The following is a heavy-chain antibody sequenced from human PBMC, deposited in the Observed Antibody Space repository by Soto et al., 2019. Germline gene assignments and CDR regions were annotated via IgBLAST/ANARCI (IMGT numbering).Heavy chain of an antibody. D-gene: IGHD3-10*01. CDR2: IGTSGDT. CDR3: APRDTMIRGLHYYGVDV. CDR1: GFTFSSYD. Sequence: GSLRLSCAASGFTFSSYDMHWVRQPTGKGLEWVSAIGTSGDTYYPGSVKGRFTISRDNAQNSLYLQMNSLRAEDTAVYYCAPRDTMIRGLHYYGVDVWGQGTTVTVSS. V-gene: IGHV3-13*01. J-gene: IGHJ6*02.